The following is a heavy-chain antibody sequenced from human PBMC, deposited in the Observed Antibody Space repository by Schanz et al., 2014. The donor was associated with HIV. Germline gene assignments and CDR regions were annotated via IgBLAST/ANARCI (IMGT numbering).Heavy chain of an antibody. CDR1: GGTFMTYA. CDR3: ARDLGEWELPQY. J-gene: IGHJ4*02. V-gene: IGHV1-69*06. CDR2: IIPVFGTT. Sequence: QVQLVQSGAEVKKPGSSVKVSCKTSGGTFMTYAISWVRQAPGQGLEWMGGIIPVFGTTNYAQKFQGRVSLTRDTSTSTVYMELSSLTSEDTAVYYCARDLGEWELPQYWGQGTLVTVSS. D-gene: IGHD3-16*01.